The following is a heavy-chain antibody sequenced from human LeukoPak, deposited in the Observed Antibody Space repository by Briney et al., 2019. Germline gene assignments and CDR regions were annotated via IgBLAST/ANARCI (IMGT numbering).Heavy chain of an antibody. D-gene: IGHD6-6*01. Sequence: GGSLRLSCAASGFTFSAYWMTWVRQTPGEGLEPVANIKQDGSENNYVDSVKGRFTISRDNAKNSLYLQMNSLRGEDTDVYYCARYSSSSGWLDPWGQGTLVTVSS. V-gene: IGHV3-7*01. CDR2: IKQDGSEN. CDR3: ARYSSSSGWLDP. CDR1: GFTFSAYW. J-gene: IGHJ5*02.